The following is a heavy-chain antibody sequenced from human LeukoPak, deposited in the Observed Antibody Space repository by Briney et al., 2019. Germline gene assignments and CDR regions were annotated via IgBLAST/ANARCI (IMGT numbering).Heavy chain of an antibody. CDR1: GFTFSSYA. CDR2: ISGSGGST. Sequence: GGSLRLSCAASGFTFSSYAMSWVRQAPGKGLEWVSAISGSGGSTYYADSVKGRFTISRDNSKNTLYLQMNSLRAEDTAVYYCAKERLRYFDWSPLYYFGYWGQGTLVTVSS. D-gene: IGHD3-9*01. CDR3: AKERLRYFDWSPLYYFGY. V-gene: IGHV3-23*01. J-gene: IGHJ4*02.